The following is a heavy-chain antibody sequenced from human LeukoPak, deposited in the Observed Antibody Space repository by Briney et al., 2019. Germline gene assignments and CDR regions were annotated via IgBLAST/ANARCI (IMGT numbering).Heavy chain of an antibody. CDR3: ARSDGGFDY. CDR1: GFTFDDYG. CDR2: ISSGSTYI. J-gene: IGHJ4*02. V-gene: IGHV3-21*01. D-gene: IGHD3-16*01. Sequence: GGSLRLSCAASGFTFDDYGMSWVRQAPGKGLEWVSSISSGSTYIYYADSVKGRFTISRDNAKNSLYLQMNTLRAEDTAVYYCARSDGGFDYWGQGTQVTVSS.